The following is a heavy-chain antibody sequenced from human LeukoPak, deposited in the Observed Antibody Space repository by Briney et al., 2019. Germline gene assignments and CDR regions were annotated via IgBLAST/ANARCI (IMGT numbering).Heavy chain of an antibody. D-gene: IGHD1-26*01. CDR2: ISAYNGNT. CDR1: GYTSITYG. CDR3: ASSSPVSASELPFDY. J-gene: IGHJ4*02. V-gene: IGHV1-18*01. Sequence: ASVKVSCKASGYTSITYGITWVRQAPGQGLEWMWWISAYNGNTNYAQKLQGRVTMTTDTSTSTTYMELRSLRSDDTAVYYCASSSPVSASELPFDYWGQGTLVTVSS.